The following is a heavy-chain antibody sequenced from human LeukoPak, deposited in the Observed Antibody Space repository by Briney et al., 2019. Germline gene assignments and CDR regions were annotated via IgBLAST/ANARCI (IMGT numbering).Heavy chain of an antibody. V-gene: IGHV3-33*01. CDR1: GFTFSNYG. CDR2: IWSDGSIK. D-gene: IGHD3-22*01. J-gene: IGHJ4*02. CDR3: ERGHYYDSSGYLN. Sequence: GGSLRLSCAASGFTFSNYGMHWVRQAPGKGLEWVAVIWSDGSIKYYADSVKGRFTISRDNSKNTLYLQMNSLRAEDTAVYYCERGHYYDSSGYLNWGQGTLVTVSS.